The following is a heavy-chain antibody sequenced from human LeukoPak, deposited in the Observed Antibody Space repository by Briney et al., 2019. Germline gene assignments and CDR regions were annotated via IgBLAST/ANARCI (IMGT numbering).Heavy chain of an antibody. Sequence: ASVKVSCKASGGTFSSYAISWVRQAPGQGLEWMGGIIPIFGTANYAQKFQGRVTITADESTSTAYMELSSLRSEDTAVYYCARNFKRITMVRGVSPWDYYYGMDVWGQGTTVTV. J-gene: IGHJ6*02. CDR1: GGTFSSYA. V-gene: IGHV1-69*13. CDR3: ARNFKRITMVRGVSPWDYYYGMDV. D-gene: IGHD3-10*01. CDR2: IIPIFGTA.